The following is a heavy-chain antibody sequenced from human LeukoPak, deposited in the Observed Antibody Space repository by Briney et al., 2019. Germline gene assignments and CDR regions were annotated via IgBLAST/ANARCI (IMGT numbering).Heavy chain of an antibody. J-gene: IGHJ1*01. CDR1: GLTVSNIH. D-gene: IGHD3-22*01. CDR2: IKSDGST. V-gene: IGHV3-74*01. Sequence: GGSLRLSCAASGLTVSNIHMSWVRQAPGKGLVWVSRIKSDGSTNYADSVKGRFTISRDNAKNTVSLQMNSLRAEDTGVYYCARAPSEIGGYYPEYFRHWGQGTLVTVSS. CDR3: ARAPSEIGGYYPEYFRH.